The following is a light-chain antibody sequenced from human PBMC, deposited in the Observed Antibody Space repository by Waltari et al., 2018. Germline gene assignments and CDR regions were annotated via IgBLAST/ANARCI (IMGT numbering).Light chain of an antibody. CDR3: MQALQTPLT. CDR1: QSLLHSNGYNY. CDR2: LVS. J-gene: IGKJ4*01. Sequence: IVMTQSPLSLPVTPGEHASISCRSSQSLLHSNGYNYLDWYLQKPGQSPQLLIYLVSSRASGVPDRFSGSGSGTDFTLEISRVEAEDVGLYYCMQALQTPLTFGGGTKVEI. V-gene: IGKV2-28*01.